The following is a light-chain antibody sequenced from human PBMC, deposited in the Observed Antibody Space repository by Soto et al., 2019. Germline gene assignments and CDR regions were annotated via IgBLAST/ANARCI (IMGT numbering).Light chain of an antibody. V-gene: IGLV1-44*01. CDR3: ATWDDSLNGLI. J-gene: IGLJ2*01. CDR1: SSNIKTNG. Sequence: QSVLTQPPSASGTPGQRVTISCSGGSSNIKTNGVSWYQQVPGAAPKLLIYNNNQRPSGAPDRFTGSKSGTSASLAIAGLQSEDEATYHCATWDDSLNGLIFGGGTKLTVL. CDR2: NNN.